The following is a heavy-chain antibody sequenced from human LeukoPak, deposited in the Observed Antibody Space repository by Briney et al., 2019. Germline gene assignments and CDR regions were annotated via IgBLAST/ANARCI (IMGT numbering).Heavy chain of an antibody. CDR3: ARGYYDSNAQLFDY. Sequence: ASVKVSCKASGYTFTGYYMHWVRQAPGQGLEWMGWINPNSGGTNYAQKFQGRVTMTRDTSISTAYMELSRLRSDDTAVYYCARGYYDSNAQLFDYWGQGTLVTVSS. D-gene: IGHD3-22*01. CDR1: GYTFTGYY. V-gene: IGHV1-2*02. CDR2: INPNSGGT. J-gene: IGHJ4*02.